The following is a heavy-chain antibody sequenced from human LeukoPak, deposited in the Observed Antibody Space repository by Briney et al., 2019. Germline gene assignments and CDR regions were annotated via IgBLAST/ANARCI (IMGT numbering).Heavy chain of an antibody. V-gene: IGHV3-30*18. Sequence: GGSLRLSCAASGFTFSSYGMHWVRQAPGKGLEWVAVISYDGSNKYYADSVKGRFTISRDNSKNTLYLQMNSLRAEDTAVYYCAKGHRVAAGGDDWFDPWGQGTLVTVSS. CDR2: ISYDGSNK. J-gene: IGHJ5*02. CDR1: GFTFSSYG. CDR3: AKGHRVAAGGDDWFDP. D-gene: IGHD6-13*01.